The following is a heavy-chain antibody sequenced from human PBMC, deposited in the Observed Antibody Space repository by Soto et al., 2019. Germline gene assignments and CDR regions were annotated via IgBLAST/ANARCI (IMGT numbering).Heavy chain of an antibody. J-gene: IGHJ4*02. CDR2: MTYGGGTA. Sequence: SETLSLTCTVSGGPISISPYYWGWIRQSPGKGLEWIGSMTYGGGTAYYNSSLKSRVTISVDTATNQFSLRLSSVTAEDTAVYYRVSSSNGACNDWGQGTVVTVSS. CDR1: GGPISISPYY. CDR3: VSSSNGACND. V-gene: IGHV4-39*01. D-gene: IGHD2-2*01.